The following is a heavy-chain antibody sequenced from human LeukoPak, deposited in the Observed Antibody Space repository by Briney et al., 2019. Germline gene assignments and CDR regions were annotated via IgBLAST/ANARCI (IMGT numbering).Heavy chain of an antibody. CDR2: IIPIFGTA. D-gene: IGHD3-22*01. V-gene: IGHV1-69*13. CDR1: GGTFSSYA. CDR3: ARLITDDYYDSSGYYDY. J-gene: IGHJ4*02. Sequence: ASVKVSCKASGGTFSSYAISWVRQAPGQGLEWMGGIIPIFGTANYAQKFQGRVTITADVSTSTAYMELSSLRSEDTAVYYCARLITDDYYDSSGYYDYWGQGTLVTVSS.